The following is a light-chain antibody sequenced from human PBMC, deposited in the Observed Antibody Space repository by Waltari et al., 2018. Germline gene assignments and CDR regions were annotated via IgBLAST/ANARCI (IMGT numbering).Light chain of an antibody. CDR2: DVS. CDR1: SIAVGGYNY. Sequence: QSALPHPASVSGSPGQSITIPCTVTSIAVGGYNYVSWYQQHPGKAPKLMIYDVSNRPSGVSNRFSGSKSGNTASLTISGLQAEDEADYYCSSYTSSSTVFGGGTQLTVL. J-gene: IGLJ7*01. V-gene: IGLV2-14*01. CDR3: SSYTSSSTV.